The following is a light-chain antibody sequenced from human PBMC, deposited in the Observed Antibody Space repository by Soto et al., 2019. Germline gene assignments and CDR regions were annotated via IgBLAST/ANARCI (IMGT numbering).Light chain of an antibody. CDR2: KAS. V-gene: IGKV1-5*03. Sequence: DIPMTQSPSTLSASVGDTVTITCRASQSLSCWLAWYQQKPGQAPKLLIHKASTLESGVPSRFSGSGSGTEFTLTISSLQPDDFATFYCQQYDRFPYTFGQGTKLEIK. CDR1: QSLSCW. J-gene: IGKJ2*01. CDR3: QQYDRFPYT.